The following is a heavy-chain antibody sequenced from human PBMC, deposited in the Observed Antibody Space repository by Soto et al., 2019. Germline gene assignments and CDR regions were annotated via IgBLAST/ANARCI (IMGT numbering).Heavy chain of an antibody. CDR1: GYTFTIYG. J-gene: IGHJ4*02. V-gene: IGHV1-18*04. CDR2: ISGYNGNT. D-gene: IGHD3-22*01. Sequence: QVRLVQSVAEVKKPGASVKVSCKASGYTFTIYGISWVRQAPGQGLEWMGWISGYNGNTDYAQNLQDRVTLTTDASTRSVYMELRRLRSDDTAVYYCARVDYYDSRGYYGYWGQGTLITVSS. CDR3: ARVDYYDSRGYYGY.